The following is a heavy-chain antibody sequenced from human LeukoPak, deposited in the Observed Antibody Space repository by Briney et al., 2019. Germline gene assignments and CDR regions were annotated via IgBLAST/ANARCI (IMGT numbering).Heavy chain of an antibody. CDR3: ARGDSSAFDI. Sequence: PGGSLGLSCAASGFTFSSYRVNWVRQAPGKGLEWVASIKQGESEGYYVDSVNGRFTISRDNAKNSLYLQMNSLRVEDTAVYYCARGDSSAFDIWGQGTMVTVSS. CDR2: IKQGESEG. D-gene: IGHD3-22*01. V-gene: IGHV3-7*04. J-gene: IGHJ3*02. CDR1: GFTFSSYR.